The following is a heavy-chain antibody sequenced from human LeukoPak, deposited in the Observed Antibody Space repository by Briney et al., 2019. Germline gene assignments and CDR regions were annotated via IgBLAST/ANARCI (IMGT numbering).Heavy chain of an antibody. Sequence: IPSETLSLTCTVSGGSISSHYWSWLRQPPGKGLEWIGYIYYSGSTNYNPSLKSRVTISVDTSKNQFSLKLSSVTAADTAVYYCARGSYDFWSGPAFDYWGQGTLVTVSS. CDR1: GGSISSHY. CDR2: IYYSGST. J-gene: IGHJ4*02. CDR3: ARGSYDFWSGPAFDY. D-gene: IGHD3-3*01. V-gene: IGHV4-59*11.